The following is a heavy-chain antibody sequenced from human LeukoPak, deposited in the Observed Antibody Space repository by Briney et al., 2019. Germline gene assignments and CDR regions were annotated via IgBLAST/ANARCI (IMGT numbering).Heavy chain of an antibody. CDR1: GFTFSDYW. CDR3: ARLCWGNQLAGFDS. J-gene: IGHJ4*02. CDR2: INSDGSTT. D-gene: IGHD3-10*02. Sequence: GGSLRLSCAASGFTFSDYWMYWVRQGPGKGLVCVSRINSDGSTTTYADSVKGRFTISRDNAENTLYLQMNSLKAADTAVYYCARLCWGNQLAGFDSRGQGTLATVSS. V-gene: IGHV3-74*01.